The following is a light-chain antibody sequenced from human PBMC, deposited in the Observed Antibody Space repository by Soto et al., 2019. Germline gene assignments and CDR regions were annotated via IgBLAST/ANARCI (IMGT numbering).Light chain of an antibody. CDR1: SSNIGAGYD. CDR2: GNS. J-gene: IGLJ1*01. V-gene: IGLV1-40*01. Sequence: QPVLTQPTSVSGAPGQRVTISCTGSSSNIGAGYDVHWYQQLPGTAPKLLIYGNSNRPSGVPDRFSGSKSGTSASLAITGLQAEDEADYYCQSYDSSLSGYVFGTGTQPTVL. CDR3: QSYDSSLSGYV.